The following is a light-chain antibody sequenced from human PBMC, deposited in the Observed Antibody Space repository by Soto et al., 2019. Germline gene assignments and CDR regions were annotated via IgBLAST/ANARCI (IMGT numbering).Light chain of an antibody. J-gene: IGKJ1*01. V-gene: IGKV1D-8*01. CDR2: AAS. CDR3: QKYYSFSWT. Sequence: VIWMTQTPSLLSASTGDRVTISCRMSQGISCYLAWYQQKPGKAPELLIYAASTLQSAVPSRCSGSGSGTDFTLTISCLQADDFATYYGQKYYSFSWTFGQGTKVDIK. CDR1: QGISCY.